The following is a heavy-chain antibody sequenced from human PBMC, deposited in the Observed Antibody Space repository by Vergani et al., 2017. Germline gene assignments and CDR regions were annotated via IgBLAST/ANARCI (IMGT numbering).Heavy chain of an antibody. J-gene: IGHJ4*02. V-gene: IGHV5-51*01. D-gene: IGHD1-1*01. CDR3: ARHTTYTDS. CDR2: IYPADSDT. CDR1: EYSFGNYW. Sequence: EVELVQSGPEMRKPGESLKISCKGSEYSFGNYWIGWVRQMPGKGLEWMRIIYPADSDTRYSPYFQGQVTISADKSISTAFLQWNSLKASDTALYYCARHTTYTDSWGQGTLVTVSS.